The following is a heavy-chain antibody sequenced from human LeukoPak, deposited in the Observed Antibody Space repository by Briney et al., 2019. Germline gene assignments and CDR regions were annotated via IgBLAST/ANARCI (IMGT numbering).Heavy chain of an antibody. J-gene: IGHJ4*02. D-gene: IGHD1-26*01. V-gene: IGHV3-74*01. Sequence: GGSLRLSCVSSGFTFSSYWMHWVRQAPGKGLVWVSRINTDGRTTTYADSVKGRFTISRDNAKNTLYLQMNSLRADDTAVYYCARVRGQWELLFDYWGQGTLVTVSS. CDR2: INTDGRTT. CDR1: GFTFSSYW. CDR3: ARVRGQWELLFDY.